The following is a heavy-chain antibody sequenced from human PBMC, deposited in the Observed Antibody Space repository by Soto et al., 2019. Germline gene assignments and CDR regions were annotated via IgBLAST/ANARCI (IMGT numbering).Heavy chain of an antibody. V-gene: IGHV4-39*01. CDR1: GGSISSSSYY. CDR2: IYYSGST. Sequence: SETLSLTCTVSGGSISSSSYYWGWIRQPPGKGLEWIGSIYYSGSTYYNPSLKSRVTISVDTSKNQFSLKLSSVTAADTDVYYCARHQSHNSSYVDPWGQGTLVTVSS. D-gene: IGHD6-13*01. CDR3: ARHQSHNSSYVDP. J-gene: IGHJ5*02.